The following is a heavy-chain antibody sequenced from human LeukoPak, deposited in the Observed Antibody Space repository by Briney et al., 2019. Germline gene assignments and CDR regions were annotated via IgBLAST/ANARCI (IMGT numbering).Heavy chain of an antibody. D-gene: IGHD6-6*01. CDR1: GYTFTSYG. J-gene: IGHJ5*02. V-gene: IGHV1-18*01. Sequence: ASVKVSCKASGYTFTSYGISWVRQAPGQGLEWMGWISAYNGNTNYAQKFQGRVTMTRNTSISTAYMELRSLRSDDTAVYYCASAEYSSSSSGFDPWGQGTLVTVSS. CDR2: ISAYNGNT. CDR3: ASAEYSSSSSGFDP.